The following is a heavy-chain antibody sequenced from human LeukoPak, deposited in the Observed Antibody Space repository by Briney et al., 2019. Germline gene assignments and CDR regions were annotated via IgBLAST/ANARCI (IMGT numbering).Heavy chain of an antibody. V-gene: IGHV3-30*02. CDR3: AKEGTAMVTVYYYMDV. CDR1: GFTFSSYG. Sequence: PGGSLRLSWAASGFTFSSYGMHWVRQAPGKGLEWVAFIRYDGSNKYYADSVKGRFTISRDNSKNTLYLQMNSLRAEDTAVYYCAKEGTAMVTVYYYMDVWGKGTTVTVSS. D-gene: IGHD5-18*01. J-gene: IGHJ6*03. CDR2: IRYDGSNK.